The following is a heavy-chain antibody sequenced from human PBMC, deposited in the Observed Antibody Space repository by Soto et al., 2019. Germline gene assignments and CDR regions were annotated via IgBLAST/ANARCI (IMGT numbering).Heavy chain of an antibody. D-gene: IGHD3-10*01. V-gene: IGHV4-39*01. CDR1: GGSISSSSYY. CDR2: IYYSGST. J-gene: IGHJ5*02. Sequence: QLQLQESGPGLVKPSETLSLTCTVSGGSISSSSYYWGWIRQPPGKGLEWIGSIYYSGSTYYNPSLKSRVTISVDTSKNQFSLKLSSVTAADTAVYYCARHFWAEVIMVDNWFDPWGQGTLVTVSS. CDR3: ARHFWAEVIMVDNWFDP.